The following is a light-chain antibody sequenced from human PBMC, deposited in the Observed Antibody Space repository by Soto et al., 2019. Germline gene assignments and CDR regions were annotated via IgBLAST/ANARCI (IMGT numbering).Light chain of an antibody. CDR3: QQYGRSPVA. CDR1: HSVSSNY. Sequence: EIALTQAPITLSLSPGARPTLSCRASHSVSSNYLAWYQQKPGQAPRLLIYGASRRAAGIPDRFSGSGSGTDLTLSISEPEPVDFAVYQWQQYGRSPVAFGQGTKVDIK. J-gene: IGKJ1*01. V-gene: IGKV3-20*01. CDR2: GAS.